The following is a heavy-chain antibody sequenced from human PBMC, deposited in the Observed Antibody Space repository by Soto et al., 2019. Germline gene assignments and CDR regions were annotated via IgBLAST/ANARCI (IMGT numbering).Heavy chain of an antibody. CDR2: IHFDGSTT. Sequence: EVQLVESGGGLVQPGGSLRLSCAASGFTFSSYWMHWVRQVPGKGLVWVSRIHFDGSTTHYADSVKGRFTISRDNAKNTLSLQMNSLRAEDTAVYYFARDAYTSGYFQFDYLGRGTLVTVSS. J-gene: IGHJ4*02. CDR3: ARDAYTSGYFQFDY. V-gene: IGHV3-74*01. CDR1: GFTFSSYW. D-gene: IGHD6-19*01.